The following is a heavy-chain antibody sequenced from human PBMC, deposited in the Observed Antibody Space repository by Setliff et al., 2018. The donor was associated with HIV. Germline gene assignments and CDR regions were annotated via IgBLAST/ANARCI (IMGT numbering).Heavy chain of an antibody. V-gene: IGHV1-2*06. D-gene: IGHD3-16*02. CDR3: ARDREYVWGSYRYIIDY. CDR1: GYTFTGYY. J-gene: IGHJ4*02. CDR2: INPNSGGT. Sequence: GASVKVSCKASGYTFTGYYMHWVRQAPGQGLEWMGRINPNSGGTNYAQKFQGRVTMTRDTSISTAYMELSRLRSDDTAVYYCARDREYVWGSYRYIIDYWGQGTLVTVSS.